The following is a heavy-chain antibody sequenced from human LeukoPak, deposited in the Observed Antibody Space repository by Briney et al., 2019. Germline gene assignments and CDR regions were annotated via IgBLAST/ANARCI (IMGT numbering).Heavy chain of an antibody. CDR1: GGSISSYY. Sequence: PSETLSLTCTVSGGSISSYYWSWIRQPPGKGLEWIGYIYYSGSTNYNPSLKSRVTISVDTSKNQFSLKLSSVTAADTAVYYCAISGVVVPSNYWGQGTLVTVSS. J-gene: IGHJ4*02. CDR2: IYYSGST. CDR3: AISGVVVPSNY. D-gene: IGHD2-2*01. V-gene: IGHV4-59*12.